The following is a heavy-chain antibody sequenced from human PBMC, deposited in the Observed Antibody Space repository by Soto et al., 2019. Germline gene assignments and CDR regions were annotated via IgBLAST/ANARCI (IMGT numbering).Heavy chain of an antibody. V-gene: IGHV1-69*13. J-gene: IGHJ4*02. D-gene: IGHD5-12*01. CDR1: GCSFSNFG. Sequence: SVKVSCKASGCSFSNFGISWVRQAPGQGLEWMGGIVPVFGRPNYAQRFRGRLTITADESTSTGYMELISLRSDDTAVYYCAGEGSGYNCWGQGPQVTVSS. CDR2: IVPVFGRP. CDR3: AGEGSGYNC.